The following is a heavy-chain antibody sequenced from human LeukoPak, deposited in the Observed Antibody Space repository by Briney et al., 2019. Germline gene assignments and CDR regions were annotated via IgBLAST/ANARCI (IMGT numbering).Heavy chain of an antibody. Sequence: TSETLSLTCAVYGGSFSGYYWSWICQPPGKGLEWIGEINHSGSTNYNPSLKSRVTISVDTSKNQFSLKLSSVTAADTAVYYCARERIRRAYYYDSSGPPGAFDIWGQGTMVTVSS. J-gene: IGHJ3*02. CDR2: INHSGST. D-gene: IGHD3-22*01. V-gene: IGHV4-34*01. CDR3: ARERIRRAYYYDSSGPPGAFDI. CDR1: GGSFSGYY.